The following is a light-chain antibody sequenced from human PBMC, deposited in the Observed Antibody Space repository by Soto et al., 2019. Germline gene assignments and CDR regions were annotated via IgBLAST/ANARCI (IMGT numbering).Light chain of an antibody. CDR3: QTWGTGIVI. V-gene: IGLV4-69*01. Sequence: QLVLTQSPSASASLGASVKLTCTLSSGHNSYAIAWHQQQPEKGPRYLMKLNSDGSHNKGDGIPDRFSGSSSGAERYLTISNLQSEDEADYFCQTWGTGIVIFGGGTKVTVL. CDR1: SGHNSYA. J-gene: IGLJ2*01. CDR2: LNSDGSH.